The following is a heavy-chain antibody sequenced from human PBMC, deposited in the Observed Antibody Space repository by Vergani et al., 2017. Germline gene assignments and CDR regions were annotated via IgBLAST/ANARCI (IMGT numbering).Heavy chain of an antibody. CDR3: ARGARLSQYYYGSGSNKGGYYYGMDV. D-gene: IGHD3-10*01. V-gene: IGHV4-34*01. CDR1: GGSFSGYH. Sequence: QVQLQQWGAGLLKPSETLSLTCAVYGGSFSGYHWSWIRQPPGKGLEWIGEINHSGSTNYNPSLKSRVTISVDTSKNQFSLKLSSVTAADTAVYYCARGARLSQYYYGSGSNKGGYYYGMDVWGQGTTVTVSS. CDR2: INHSGST. J-gene: IGHJ6*02.